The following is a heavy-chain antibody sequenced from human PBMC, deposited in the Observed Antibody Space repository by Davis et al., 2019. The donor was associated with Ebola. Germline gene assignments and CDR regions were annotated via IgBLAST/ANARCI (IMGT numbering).Heavy chain of an antibody. V-gene: IGHV3-30-3*01. CDR3: AKDVQLWFGELLYTPTVGYFDY. Sequence: GGSLRLSCAASGFTFSSYAMHWVRQAPGKGLEWVAVISYDGSNKYYADSVKGRFTISRDNSKNTLYLQINSLRAEDTAVYYCAKDVQLWFGELLYTPTVGYFDYWGQGTLVTVSS. D-gene: IGHD3-10*01. CDR1: GFTFSSYA. J-gene: IGHJ4*02. CDR2: ISYDGSNK.